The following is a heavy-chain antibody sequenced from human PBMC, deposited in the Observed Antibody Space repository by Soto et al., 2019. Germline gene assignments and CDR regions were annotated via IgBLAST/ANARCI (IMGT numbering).Heavy chain of an antibody. J-gene: IGHJ6*02. Sequence: ASVKVSCKASGYTFTSYYMHWVRQDTGQGLEWMGIINPSGGSTSYAQKFQGRVTMTRDTSTSTVYMELSSLRSEDTAVYYCARDNAMIDEGTLYYYYYGMDVWGQGTTVTVSS. CDR2: INPSGGST. CDR3: ARDNAMIDEGTLYYYYYGMDV. CDR1: GYTFTSYY. V-gene: IGHV1-46*01. D-gene: IGHD3-22*01.